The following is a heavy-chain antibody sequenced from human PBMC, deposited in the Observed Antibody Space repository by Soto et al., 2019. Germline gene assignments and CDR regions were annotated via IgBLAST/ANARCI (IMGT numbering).Heavy chain of an antibody. J-gene: IGHJ4*02. CDR2: IYYIGNT. CDR1: NGSISSRSSY. Sequence: QLQLQESGSGLVKPSETLSLTCIVSNGSISSRSSYWGWIRQTPGKGLEWIGSIYYIGNTYYNPSLKSLVTISIDTSKTQFSLKMNSVTAADTAVYFCGGQDYGAKVYYFANWGQGALVTVSS. V-gene: IGHV4-39*01. D-gene: IGHD4-17*01. CDR3: GGQDYGAKVYYFAN.